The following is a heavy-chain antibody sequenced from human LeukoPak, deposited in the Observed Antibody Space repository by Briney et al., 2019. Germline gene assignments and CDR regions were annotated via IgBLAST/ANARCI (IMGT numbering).Heavy chain of an antibody. D-gene: IGHD3-22*01. CDR2: IYYSGST. V-gene: IGHV4-38-2*01. CDR3: ARRMYYYDSSGYGGYWLDP. Sequence: SETLSLTCAVSGYSISSGYYWGWIRQPPGKGLEWIGYIYYSGSTNYNPSLKSRVTISVDTSKNQFSLKLSSVTAADTAVYYCARRMYYYDSSGYGGYWLDPWGQGTLVTVSS. J-gene: IGHJ5*02. CDR1: GYSISSGYY.